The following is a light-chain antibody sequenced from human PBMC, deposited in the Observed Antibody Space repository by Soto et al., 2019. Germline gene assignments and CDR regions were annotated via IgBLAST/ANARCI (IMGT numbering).Light chain of an antibody. CDR3: SSYTSSSTLV. J-gene: IGLJ3*02. CDR1: SSDVGAYKY. CDR2: EVD. Sequence: QAVVTQPASVSGSPGQSITISCTGTSSDVGAYKYVSWYQQHPGKAPKLMIYEVDNRPSGVSNRFSGSKFGNTASLTISGLQAEDEADYYCSSYTSSSTLVFGGGTKVTVL. V-gene: IGLV2-14*01.